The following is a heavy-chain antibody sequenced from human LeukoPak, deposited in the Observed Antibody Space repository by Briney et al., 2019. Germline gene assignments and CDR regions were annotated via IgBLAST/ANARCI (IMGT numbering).Heavy chain of an antibody. V-gene: IGHV3-23*01. D-gene: IGHD3-16*02. J-gene: IGHJ4*02. CDR2: ISDTGRRT. CDR3: ARHDSFIPY. CDR1: GFTFNDYA. Sequence: RAGGSLRLSCAASGFTFNDYAMSWVRQAAGKGLEWVAGISDTGRRTYYTDSVKGRFTISRGDSKKTVSLQMNTLRAEDTAIYFCARHDSFIPYWGQGTLVTVSS.